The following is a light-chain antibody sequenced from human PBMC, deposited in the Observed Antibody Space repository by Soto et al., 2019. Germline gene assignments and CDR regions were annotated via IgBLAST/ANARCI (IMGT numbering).Light chain of an antibody. J-gene: IGLJ2*01. CDR1: SGHSNYA. CDR2: VNSDGSH. CDR3: QTWGTGIRV. V-gene: IGLV4-69*01. Sequence: QAVVTQSPSASASLGASVKLTCTLSSGHSNYAIAWHQQQPEKGPRYLMKVNSDGSHNKGDGIPDRFSGSSSGAERYLTISSLQSEDEADYYCQTWGTGIRVFGGGTQLTVL.